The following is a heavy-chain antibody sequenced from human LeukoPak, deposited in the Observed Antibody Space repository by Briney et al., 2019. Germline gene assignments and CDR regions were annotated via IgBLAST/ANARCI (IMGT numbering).Heavy chain of an antibody. J-gene: IGHJ4*02. D-gene: IGHD3-9*01. CDR3: ATVVRLRYFDWLLYPPFDY. CDR2: FDPGDGET. CDR1: VYTLTELS. V-gene: IGHV1-24*01. Sequence: ASVKVSCKVSVYTLTELSMHWVRKAPGKGLEWKGGFDPGDGETIYAQKFQGRVTMTEDTSTDTAYMELSSLRSEDTAVYYCATVVRLRYFDWLLYPPFDYWGQGTLVTVSS.